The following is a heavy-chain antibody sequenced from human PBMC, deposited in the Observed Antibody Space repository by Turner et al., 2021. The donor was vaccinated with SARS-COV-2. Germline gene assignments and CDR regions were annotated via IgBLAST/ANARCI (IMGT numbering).Heavy chain of an antibody. V-gene: IGHV1-69*06. CDR1: GGTFSSSA. CDR3: ASSIVGATPLDY. D-gene: IGHD1-26*01. J-gene: IGHJ4*02. CDR2: IIPIFGTA. Sequence: QAQLVQSGAEVNKPGSSVKVSWKASGGTFSSSAIRRVRQAPGQGLECMGVIIPIFGTANYSQKFQDRVTITADKSTSTAYVELSSLRSEDTAVYYCASSIVGATPLDYWGQGTLVTVSS.